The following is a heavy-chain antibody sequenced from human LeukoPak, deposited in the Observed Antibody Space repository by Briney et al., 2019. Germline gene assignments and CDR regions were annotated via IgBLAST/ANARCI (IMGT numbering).Heavy chain of an antibody. CDR3: AKPYSSSWYNFDY. CDR1: GFTFSNYA. J-gene: IGHJ4*02. Sequence: HPGGSLRLSCAASGFTFSNYAMSWVRQAPGKGLEWVSAISGSGGSTYYADSVKGRFTISRDNSKNTLYLQMNSLRAEDTAVYYCAKPYSSSWYNFDYWGQGTLVTVSS. D-gene: IGHD6-13*01. V-gene: IGHV3-23*01. CDR2: ISGSGGST.